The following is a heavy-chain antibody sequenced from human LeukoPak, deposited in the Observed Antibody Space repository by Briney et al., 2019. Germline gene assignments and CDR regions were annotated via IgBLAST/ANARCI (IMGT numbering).Heavy chain of an antibody. V-gene: IGHV1-69*05. J-gene: IGHJ3*02. CDR1: GGTLSSYA. D-gene: IGHD3-22*01. Sequence: ASVKVSCKASGGTLSSYAISWVRQAPGQGLEWMGGIIPIFGIANYAQKFQGRVTITTDESTSTAYMELSSLRSEDTAVYYCARRKADMINDAFDIWGQGTMVTVSS. CDR3: ARRKADMINDAFDI. CDR2: IIPIFGIA.